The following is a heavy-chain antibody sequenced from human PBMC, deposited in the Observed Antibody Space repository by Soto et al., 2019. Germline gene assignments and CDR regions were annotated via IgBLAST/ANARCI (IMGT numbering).Heavy chain of an antibody. CDR1: GYTFTGSD. D-gene: IGHD3-10*01. V-gene: IGHV1-8*02. CDR3: ARVFTTYGSGSLDY. CDR2: MNPNTGNT. J-gene: IGHJ4*02. Sequence: QVQLVQSGAEVKKPGASVKVSCKASGYTFTGSDINWVRQATGPGLEWMGWMNPNTGNTGYAQKFQGRVTLTRNTSRSTAYMELSSLISEDPAVYYCARVFTTYGSGSLDYWGQGTLVTVSS.